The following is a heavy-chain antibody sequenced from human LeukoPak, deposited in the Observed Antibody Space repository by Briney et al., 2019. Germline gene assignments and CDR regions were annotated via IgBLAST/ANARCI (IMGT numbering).Heavy chain of an antibody. D-gene: IGHD1-1*01. Sequence: GGSLRLSCAASGFTFSSYGMHWVRQAPGKGLEWVAVIWYDGSNKYYADSVKGRFTISRDNSKNTLYLQTNSLRAEDTAVYYCAKDHQTGKLDYWGQGTLVTVYS. V-gene: IGHV3-33*06. CDR3: AKDHQTGKLDY. CDR1: GFTFSSYG. CDR2: IWYDGSNK. J-gene: IGHJ4*02.